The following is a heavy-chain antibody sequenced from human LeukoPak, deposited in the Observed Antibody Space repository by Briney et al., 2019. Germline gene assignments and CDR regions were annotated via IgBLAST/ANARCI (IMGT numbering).Heavy chain of an antibody. CDR1: GGSISKYY. J-gene: IGHJ3*02. CDR2: ISSSGSTI. CDR3: ARVAPAGAFDI. V-gene: IGHV3-11*01. Sequence: LSLTCTVSGGSISKYYWSWIRQAPGKGLEWVSYISSSGSTIYYADSVKGRFTISRDNAKNSLYLQMNSLRAEDTAVYYCARVAPAGAFDIWGQGTMVTVSS.